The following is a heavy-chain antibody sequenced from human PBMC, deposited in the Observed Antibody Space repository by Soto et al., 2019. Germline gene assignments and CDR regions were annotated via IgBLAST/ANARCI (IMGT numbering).Heavy chain of an antibody. CDR1: GGSISSSSYY. D-gene: IGHD6-6*01. V-gene: IGHV4-39*01. CDR3: ARIAARPFNGWFDP. J-gene: IGHJ5*02. Sequence: QLQLQESGPGLVKPSETLSLTCTVSGGSISSSSYYWGWIRQPPGKGLEWIGSIYYSGSTYYNPSLKSRVPISVDTSKNQFSLKLSSVTAADTAVYYCARIAARPFNGWFDPWGQGTLVTVSS. CDR2: IYYSGST.